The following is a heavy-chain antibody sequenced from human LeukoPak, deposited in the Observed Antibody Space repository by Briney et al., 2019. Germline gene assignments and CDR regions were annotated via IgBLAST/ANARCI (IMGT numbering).Heavy chain of an antibody. V-gene: IGHV1-18*01. D-gene: IGHD2-21*02. CDR3: ARKGCGGACYRFDY. Sequence: SVTVSCKASGYTFTTYGISWVRPAPGQGLEWMGWINTYNGNTNYEQKLQGRITMTTDTSTSTAYMELRGLRSDDTAVYYCARKGCGGACYRFDYWGQGTLVTVSS. J-gene: IGHJ4*02. CDR2: INTYNGNT. CDR1: GYTFTTYG.